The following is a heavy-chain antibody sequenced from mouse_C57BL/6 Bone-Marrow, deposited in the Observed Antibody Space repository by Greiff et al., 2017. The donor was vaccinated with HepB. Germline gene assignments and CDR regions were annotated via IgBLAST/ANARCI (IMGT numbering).Heavy chain of an antibody. CDR3: ASSVYYGSSYDY. Sequence: QVQLQQSGPELVKPGASVKISCKASGYAFSSSWMNWVKQRPGKGLEWIGRIYPGDGDTNYNGKFKGKATLTADKSSSTAYMQLSSLTSEDSAVYFFASSVYYGSSYDYWGQGTTLTVSS. D-gene: IGHD1-1*01. CDR2: IYPGDGDT. CDR1: GYAFSSSW. V-gene: IGHV1-82*01. J-gene: IGHJ2*01.